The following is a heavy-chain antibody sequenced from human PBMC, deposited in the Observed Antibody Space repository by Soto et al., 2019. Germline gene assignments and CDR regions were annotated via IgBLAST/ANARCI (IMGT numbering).Heavy chain of an antibody. J-gene: IGHJ4*02. CDR3: ARPPLYSSGGYFDS. D-gene: IGHD6-19*01. CDR2: STNNGDRA. CDR1: GFTFSDHA. Sequence: GGSLRLSCVASGFTFSDHAMTWVRQAPGKGLEWVSTSTNNGDRAFYADSVKGRFTVSRDRSNNTLYLQMNSLRVDDTAVYFCARPPLYSSGGYFDSWGQGTLVTVSS. V-gene: IGHV3-23*01.